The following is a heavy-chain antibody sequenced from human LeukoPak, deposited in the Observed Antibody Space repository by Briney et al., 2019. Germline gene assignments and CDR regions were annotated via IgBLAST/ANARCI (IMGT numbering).Heavy chain of an antibody. CDR1: GFTFSSYW. CDR3: ARDRLEHPYDY. V-gene: IGHV3-7*03. D-gene: IGHD1/OR15-1a*01. CDR2: IKQDGSEK. Sequence: GGSLRLSCAASGFTFSSYWMSWVRQAPGKGLEWVANIKQDGSEKYYVDSVKGRFTISRDNAKSSLYLQMNSLRAEDTAVYYCARDRLEHPYDYWGQGTLVTVSS. J-gene: IGHJ4*02.